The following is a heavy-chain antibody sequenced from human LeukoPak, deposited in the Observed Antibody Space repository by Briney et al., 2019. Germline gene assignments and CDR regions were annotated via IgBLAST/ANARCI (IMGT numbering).Heavy chain of an antibody. J-gene: IGHJ5*02. V-gene: IGHV4-38-2*02. CDR3: ARGGNYWPQWWFDP. Sequence: SETLSLTCTVSGYSISSGSYWGWIRQPPGKGLEWIGTIYHSGNTYYNPSLKSRVTMSLDASKNQFSLELNSVTPADTAVYYCARGGNYWPQWWFDPWGRGILVSVSS. D-gene: IGHD1-26*01. CDR1: GYSISSGSY. CDR2: IYHSGNT.